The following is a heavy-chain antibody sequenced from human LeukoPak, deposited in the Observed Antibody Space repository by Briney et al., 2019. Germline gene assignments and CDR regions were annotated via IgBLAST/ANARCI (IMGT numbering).Heavy chain of an antibody. Sequence: SETLSLTCAVYGGSFSGYYWSWIRQPPGKGREWIGEINHSGSTNYNPSLKSRVTISVDTSKNQFSLKLSSVTAADTAVYYCASTMVRGVIISHWFDPWGQGTLVTVSS. CDR1: GGSFSGYY. CDR2: INHSGST. J-gene: IGHJ5*02. D-gene: IGHD3-10*01. V-gene: IGHV4-34*01. CDR3: ASTMVRGVIISHWFDP.